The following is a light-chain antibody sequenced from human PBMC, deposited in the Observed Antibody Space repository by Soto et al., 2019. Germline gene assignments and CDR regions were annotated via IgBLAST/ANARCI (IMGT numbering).Light chain of an antibody. Sequence: QSVLTQPASVSGSPGQSITISCTGTTSDVGGYTYVSWYQQHPGKAPKLMIYEVSNRPSGVSNRFSGSKSGNTASLTISGLQAEDEANYYCSSYARSNSYVFGSGTKVTVL. V-gene: IGLV2-14*01. CDR3: SSYARSNSYV. CDR2: EVS. CDR1: TSDVGGYTY. J-gene: IGLJ1*01.